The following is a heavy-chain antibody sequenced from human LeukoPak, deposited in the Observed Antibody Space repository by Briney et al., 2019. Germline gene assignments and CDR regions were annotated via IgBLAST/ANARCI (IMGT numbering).Heavy chain of an antibody. Sequence: GGSLRLSCAASGFTFSNAWMSWVRQAPGKGLEWVGRIKSKTDGGTTDYAAPVKGRFTISRDDSKNTLYLQMNSLKTEDTAVYCCTYLSSGWYCFDYWGQGTLVTVSS. J-gene: IGHJ4*02. V-gene: IGHV3-15*01. CDR1: GFTFSNAW. CDR2: IKSKTDGGTT. CDR3: TYLSSGWYCFDY. D-gene: IGHD6-19*01.